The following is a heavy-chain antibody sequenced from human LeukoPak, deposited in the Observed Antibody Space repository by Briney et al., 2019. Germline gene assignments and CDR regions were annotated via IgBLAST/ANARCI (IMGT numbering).Heavy chain of an antibody. CDR3: ARGDDSGYYDYFDY. CDR1: GFSFSGHW. J-gene: IGHJ4*02. Sequence: GGSLRLSCTASGFSFSGHWMHWARQLPGKGLVWVSRISPTGSTTSYADSVKGRFTVSRDNAKNTLYLQVNNLRAEDTAVYYCARGDDSGYYDYFDYWGQGALVTVSS. D-gene: IGHD3-22*01. CDR2: ISPTGSTT. V-gene: IGHV3-74*01.